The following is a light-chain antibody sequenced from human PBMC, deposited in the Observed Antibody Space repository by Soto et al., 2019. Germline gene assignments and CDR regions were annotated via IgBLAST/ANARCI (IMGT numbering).Light chain of an antibody. V-gene: IGKV3-11*01. CDR3: QQRSNWPPYT. J-gene: IGKJ2*01. Sequence: EIVLTQSPATLSLSPGERATLSCRASQSVSSYLAWYQQKPGQAPRLLSYDASNRATGIPPRFSGSGSGTDFTLTISSLEPEDFAVYYCQQRSNWPPYTFGQGTKLEIK. CDR2: DAS. CDR1: QSVSSY.